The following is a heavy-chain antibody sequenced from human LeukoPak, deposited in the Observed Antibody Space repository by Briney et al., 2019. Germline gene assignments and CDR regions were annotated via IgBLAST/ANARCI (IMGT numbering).Heavy chain of an antibody. CDR3: ARHGAPYGDYPYDY. CDR2: IYSSGST. CDR1: GGSISSYY. Sequence: SETLSLTCTVSGGSISSYYWNWIRQPAGKGLEWIGRIYSSGSTDYNPSLKSRVTISVDTSKNQFSLKLSSVTAADTAVYYCARHGAPYGDYPYDYWGQGTLVTVSS. V-gene: IGHV4-4*07. J-gene: IGHJ4*02. D-gene: IGHD4-17*01.